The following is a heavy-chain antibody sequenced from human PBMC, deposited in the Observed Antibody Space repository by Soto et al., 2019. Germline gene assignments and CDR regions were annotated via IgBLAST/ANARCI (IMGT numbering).Heavy chain of an antibody. D-gene: IGHD3-22*01. CDR1: GFTFSDYY. CDR2: ISSNSNYK. V-gene: IGHV3-11*06. J-gene: IGHJ4*02. Sequence: VGSLRLSCAASGFTFSDYYMSWIRQAPGKGLEWISYISSNSNYKNHADSVRGRFTISRDNAKNSLYLQMNGLRAEDTAVYYCARATGSYHTSGSDSWGQGTLLTVSS. CDR3: ARATGSYHTSGSDS.